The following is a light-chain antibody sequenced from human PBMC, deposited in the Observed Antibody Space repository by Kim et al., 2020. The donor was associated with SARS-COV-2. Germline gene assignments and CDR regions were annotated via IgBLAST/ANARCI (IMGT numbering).Light chain of an antibody. CDR3: QQANSFPLS. J-gene: IGKJ4*01. CDR2: AES. V-gene: IGKV1D-12*01. CDR1: QGISGW. Sequence: ASVGDRVTIRCRASQGISGWLAWYQQRPGQAPNLLIYAESSLQSGVPSRFSGSGSGTDFTLTITSLQPDDFATYYCQQANSFPLSFGGGTKVDIK.